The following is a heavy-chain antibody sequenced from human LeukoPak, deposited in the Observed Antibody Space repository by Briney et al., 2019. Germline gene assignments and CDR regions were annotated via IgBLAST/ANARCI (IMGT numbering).Heavy chain of an antibody. V-gene: IGHV3-30*18. CDR2: ISYDGSNK. D-gene: IGHD3-16*01. CDR1: GFTFSSHG. CDR3: AKPAYAGYYYYMDV. J-gene: IGHJ6*03. Sequence: GGSLRLSCGASGFTFSSHGMNWVRQAPGKGLEWVALISYDGSNKYYADSVKGRFTISRDNSKNMLYLQMNSLRVEDTAVYYCAKPAYAGYYYYMDVWGKGTTVTVSS.